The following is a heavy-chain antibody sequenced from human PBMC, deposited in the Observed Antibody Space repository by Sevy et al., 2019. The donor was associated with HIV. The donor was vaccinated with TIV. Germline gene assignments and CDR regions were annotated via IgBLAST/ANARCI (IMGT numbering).Heavy chain of an antibody. D-gene: IGHD6-19*01. CDR3: ARDSYSSVSSVFGWFAP. CDR2: IGKDGSKT. V-gene: IGHV3-74*01. Sequence: GGSLRLSCEASGFFFSNFWMHWVRHTPGKGLEWVSRIGKDGSKTIYADSVRGRFIVSRDNSKKTVSWQMNSLRVEDSAIYNCARDSYSSVSSVFGWFAPLGQGTLVTVSS. J-gene: IGHJ5*02. CDR1: GFFFSNFW.